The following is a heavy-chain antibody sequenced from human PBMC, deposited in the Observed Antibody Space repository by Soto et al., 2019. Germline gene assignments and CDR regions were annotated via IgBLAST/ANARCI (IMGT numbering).Heavy chain of an antibody. D-gene: IGHD6-13*01. CDR3: ARDPSRGMYSFNWFDP. V-gene: IGHV1-69*06. Sequence: PGASVKVCCKASGGTFSSYAISWLLQSPGQGLEWMGGIIPIFGTANYAQKFQGRVTITADKSTSTAYMELSSLRSEDTAVYYCARDPSRGMYSFNWFDPWGQGTLVTVSS. CDR1: GGTFSSYA. J-gene: IGHJ5*02. CDR2: IIPIFGTA.